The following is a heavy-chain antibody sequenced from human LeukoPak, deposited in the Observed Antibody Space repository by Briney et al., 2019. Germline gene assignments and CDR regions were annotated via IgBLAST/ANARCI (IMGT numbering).Heavy chain of an antibody. D-gene: IGHD1-26*01. J-gene: IGHJ4*02. Sequence: GGSLRLSCAASGFTFSSYGMHWVRQAPGKGLEWVAFIRYDGSNKYYADSVNGRFTISRDNSKNTLYLQMNSLRAEDTAVYYCAKDDSGSYYSYWGQGTLVTVSS. CDR3: AKDDSGSYYSY. CDR2: IRYDGSNK. V-gene: IGHV3-30*02. CDR1: GFTFSSYG.